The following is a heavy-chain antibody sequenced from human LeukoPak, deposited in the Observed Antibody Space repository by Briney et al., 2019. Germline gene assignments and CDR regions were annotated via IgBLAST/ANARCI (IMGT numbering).Heavy chain of an antibody. Sequence: ASVKVSCRTSRSTFTDYYMHWVRQAPGQGLEWMGRINPNSGGTNYAQNFQGRVTMTRDTSITTAYMELGRLRSDDTAVYYCARGLPTASYYYMDVWGKGTTVTVSS. J-gene: IGHJ6*03. D-gene: IGHD2-2*01. V-gene: IGHV1-2*06. CDR2: INPNSGGT. CDR1: RSTFTDYY. CDR3: ARGLPTASYYYMDV.